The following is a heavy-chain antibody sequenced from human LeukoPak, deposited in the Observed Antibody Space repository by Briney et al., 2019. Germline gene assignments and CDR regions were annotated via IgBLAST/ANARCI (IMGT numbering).Heavy chain of an antibody. CDR3: ARDRRTWLVQDRGDAFDI. CDR1: GFTFDDYG. CDR2: INWNGGST. D-gene: IGHD6-19*01. V-gene: IGHV3-20*04. Sequence: PGGSLRLSCAASGFTFDDYGMSWVRQAPGKGLEWVSGINWNGGSTGYADSVKGRSTISRDNAKNSLYLQMNSLRAEDTAVYYCARDRRTWLVQDRGDAFDIWGQGTMVTVSS. J-gene: IGHJ3*02.